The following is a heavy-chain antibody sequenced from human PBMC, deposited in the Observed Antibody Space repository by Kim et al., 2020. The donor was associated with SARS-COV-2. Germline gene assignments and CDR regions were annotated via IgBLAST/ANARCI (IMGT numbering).Heavy chain of an antibody. CDR2: ISSNGGWT. D-gene: IGHD6-13*01. CDR1: GFTFSSYT. V-gene: IGHV3-64D*09. Sequence: GGSLRLSCSASGFTFSSYTIHWVRQAPGKGLEYDSAISSNGGWTYYADSVKGRFTISRDNSKNTLYLQMSSLRPEDTAVYYCVKDTGYSSNWYRAFDIWGQGTMVTVSS. CDR3: VKDTGYSSNWYRAFDI. J-gene: IGHJ3*02.